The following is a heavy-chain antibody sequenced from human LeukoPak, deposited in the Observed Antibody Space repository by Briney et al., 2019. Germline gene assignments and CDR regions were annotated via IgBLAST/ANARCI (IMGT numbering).Heavy chain of an antibody. CDR2: IYYSGST. D-gene: IGHD1-26*01. V-gene: IGHV4-30-4*01. CDR1: GGSTSSGDYY. J-gene: IGHJ3*02. Sequence: SETLSLTCTVSGGSTSSGDYYWGWIRQPPGKGLEWIGYIYYSGSTYYNPSLKSRVTISVDTSKNQFSLKLSSVTAADTAVYYCAREGWELLAPGAFDIWGQGTMVTVSS. CDR3: AREGWELLAPGAFDI.